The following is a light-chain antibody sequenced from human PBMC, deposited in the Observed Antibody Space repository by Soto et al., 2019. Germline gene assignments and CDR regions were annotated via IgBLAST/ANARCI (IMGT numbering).Light chain of an antibody. V-gene: IGKV1-39*01. J-gene: IGKJ5*01. CDR2: AAS. Sequence: DTQMTQSPSSLSASVGNRVTITCRTSQSISTYLNWYQKKPGKAPKLLIYAASSLQSGVPSRFSGSGSGTDFTLTISSLQPEDFATYYCQQSYSTLITFGQGTRLEIK. CDR1: QSISTY. CDR3: QQSYSTLIT.